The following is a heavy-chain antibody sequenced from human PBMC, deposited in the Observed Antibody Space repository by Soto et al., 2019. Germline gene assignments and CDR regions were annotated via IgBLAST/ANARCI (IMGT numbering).Heavy chain of an antibody. V-gene: IGHV4-39*01. Sequence: SETLSLTCTVSGGSISSSSYYWGWIRQPPGKGLEWIGSIYYSGSTYYNPSLKSRVTISVDTSKNQFPLKLSSVTAADTAVYYCARQSDDYGDYVEDYWGQGTLVTVSS. D-gene: IGHD4-17*01. CDR3: ARQSDDYGDYVEDY. J-gene: IGHJ4*02. CDR2: IYYSGST. CDR1: GGSISSSSYY.